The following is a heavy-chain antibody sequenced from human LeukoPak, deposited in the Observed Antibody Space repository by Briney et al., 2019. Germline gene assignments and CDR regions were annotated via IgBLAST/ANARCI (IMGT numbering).Heavy chain of an antibody. J-gene: IGHJ6*03. CDR1: RGSISSGSYY. D-gene: IGHD3/OR15-3a*01. V-gene: IGHV4-61*02. CDR2: IYTSGST. Sequence: SQTLSLTCTVSRGSISSGSYYWSWIRQPAGKGLEWIGRIYTSGSTNYNPSLKSRVTISVDTSKNQFSLKLSSVTAADTAVYYCARGGTIMNFGRDYYYYYYMDVWGKGTTVTVSS. CDR3: ARGGTIMNFGRDYYYYYYMDV.